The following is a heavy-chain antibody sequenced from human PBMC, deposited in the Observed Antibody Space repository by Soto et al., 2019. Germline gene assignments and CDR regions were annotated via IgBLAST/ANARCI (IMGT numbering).Heavy chain of an antibody. CDR2: IAVSGST. V-gene: IGHV3-23*01. CDR1: GFTFRSFA. Sequence: EVQLLESGGGLVQPGGSLRLSCAASGFTFRSFAVAWVRQARGKGLEWVTTIAVSGSTYYADSVKGRFTVSRDNSNIALYLQMSPLRAADTAVYYCAKGPGVPGRGLDYWGQGTLFTVSA. J-gene: IGHJ4*02. CDR3: AKGPGVPGRGLDY. D-gene: IGHD3-10*01.